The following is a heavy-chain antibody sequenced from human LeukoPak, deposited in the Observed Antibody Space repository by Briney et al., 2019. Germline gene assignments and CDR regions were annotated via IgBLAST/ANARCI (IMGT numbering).Heavy chain of an antibody. CDR2: IGTAGDT. Sequence: GGSLRLSCAASGFTFSSYDMHWVRQATGKGLEWVSAIGTAGDTYYPGSVKGRFTISRDNAKNSLYLQMNSLRAEDTAVYYCARHYDYYYYGMDVWGQGTTVTVSS. CDR3: ARHYDYYYYGMDV. J-gene: IGHJ6*02. D-gene: IGHD3-10*01. V-gene: IGHV3-13*01. CDR1: GFTFSSYD.